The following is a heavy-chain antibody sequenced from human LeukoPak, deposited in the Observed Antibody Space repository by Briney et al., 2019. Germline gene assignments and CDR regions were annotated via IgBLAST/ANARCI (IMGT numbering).Heavy chain of an antibody. D-gene: IGHD2-8*01. CDR3: AKGGNGALDY. Sequence: GGSLRLSCAASGFTVSDRYMSWVRQAPGKGLDWVSVIYSGAGSYYADSVKGRFTISRDNSKNTVYLQMNSLRDEDTAIYYCAKGGNGALDYWGRGTLVTVSS. CDR1: GFTVSDRY. J-gene: IGHJ4*02. V-gene: IGHV3-53*01. CDR2: IYSGAGS.